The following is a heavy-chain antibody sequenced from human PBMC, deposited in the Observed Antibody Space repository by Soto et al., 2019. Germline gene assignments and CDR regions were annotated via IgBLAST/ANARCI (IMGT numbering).Heavy chain of an antibody. Sequence: PGGSLRLSCAASGFTFDDYAMHWVRQAPGKGLEWVSGISWNSGSIGYADSVKGRFTISRDNAKNSLYLQMNSLRAEDTALYYCAKDIPPAAYYYYGMDVWGQGTTVTVSS. CDR1: GFTFDDYA. D-gene: IGHD6-25*01. CDR2: ISWNSGSI. V-gene: IGHV3-9*01. J-gene: IGHJ6*02. CDR3: AKDIPPAAYYYYGMDV.